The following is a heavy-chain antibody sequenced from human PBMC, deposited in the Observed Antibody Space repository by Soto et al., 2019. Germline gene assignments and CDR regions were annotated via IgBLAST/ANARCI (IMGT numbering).Heavy chain of an antibody. CDR3: ARKVSGSTGRPDLWYFDL. J-gene: IGHJ2*01. V-gene: IGHV3-23*01. Sequence: EVQLLDSGGRLLQPGGSLRLSCAASGFTFSGYALTWVRQAPGKGLEWVSAISGGGEATFYADSVKGRCTISRDNSKNTLYLQMNTLRAEDTAVYYCARKVSGSTGRPDLWYFDLWGRGTLVTVSS. CDR1: GFTFSGYA. D-gene: IGHD3-10*01. CDR2: ISGGGEAT.